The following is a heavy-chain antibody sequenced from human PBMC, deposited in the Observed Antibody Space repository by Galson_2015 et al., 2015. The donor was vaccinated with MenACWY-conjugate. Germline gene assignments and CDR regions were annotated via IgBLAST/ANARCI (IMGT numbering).Heavy chain of an antibody. CDR1: GFSLSTSRVG. Sequence: PALVKPTQTLTLPCTFSGFSLSTSRVGGGWIRQPPGQALEWPSLIYWDDDKRYSPSLKSRLTITKDTSKNHVVLSMTNMDPVDTATYYCAHSPYCSTTSCYAARAFDVWGQGTVVTVSS. CDR3: AHSPYCSTTSCYAARAFDV. V-gene: IGHV2-5*02. J-gene: IGHJ3*01. CDR2: IYWDDDK. D-gene: IGHD2-2*01.